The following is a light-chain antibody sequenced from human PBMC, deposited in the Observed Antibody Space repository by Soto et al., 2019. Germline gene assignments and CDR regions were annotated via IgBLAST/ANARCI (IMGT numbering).Light chain of an antibody. J-gene: IGLJ2*01. CDR1: SSDIGRYKF. CDR2: EGT. Sequence: QSVLTQPASVSGSPGPSLTISCTGTSSDIGRYKFVSWFQQHPGKAPKLMIFEGTNRPSGVSNRFSGSKSGNTASLTISGLQAEDEAIYFCSSSTNTNTRVIFGGGTKVTVL. CDR3: SSSTNTNTRVI. V-gene: IGLV2-14*01.